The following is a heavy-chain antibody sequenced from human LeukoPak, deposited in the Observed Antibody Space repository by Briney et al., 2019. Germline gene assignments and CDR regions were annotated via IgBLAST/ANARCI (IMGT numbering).Heavy chain of an antibody. CDR2: IYYSGST. J-gene: IGHJ6*02. Sequence: SETLSLTCTVSGGSISSYYWSWIRQPPGKGLEWIGYIYYSGSTNYNPSLKSRVTISVDTSKNQFSLKLSSVTAADTAVYYCARLYYYGSGSYYYYYGVDVWGQGTTVTVSS. D-gene: IGHD3-10*01. CDR1: GGSISSYY. CDR3: ARLYYYGSGSYYYYYGVDV. V-gene: IGHV4-59*01.